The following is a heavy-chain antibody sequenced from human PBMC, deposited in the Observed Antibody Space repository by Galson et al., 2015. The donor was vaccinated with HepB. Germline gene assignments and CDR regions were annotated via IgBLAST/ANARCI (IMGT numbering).Heavy chain of an antibody. CDR3: ATRNTGITIFGIDAFDV. V-gene: IGHV3-7*01. J-gene: IGHJ3*01. D-gene: IGHD3-3*01. Sequence: SLRLSCAASGFTFSSYWMSWVRQAPGKGLEWVANIKQDGSEKSYVDSVKGRFTIPRDNAKNSLYMQRNSLRAEDTAVYYCATRNTGITIFGIDAFDVWGQGTMVTVSS. CDR2: IKQDGSEK. CDR1: GFTFSSYW.